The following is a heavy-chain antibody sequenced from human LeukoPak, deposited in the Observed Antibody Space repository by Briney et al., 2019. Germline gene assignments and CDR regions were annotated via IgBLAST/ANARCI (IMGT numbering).Heavy chain of an antibody. CDR1: GFMFSDYY. V-gene: IGHV3-72*01. CDR2: IRNIAKSYST. J-gene: IGHJ4*02. CDR3: ARAYSYGPSDY. D-gene: IGHD5-18*01. Sequence: GGSLRHSCAASGFMFSDYYMDWVRQAPGKGLEWVGRIRNIAKSYSTHYAASVKGRFTISRDDSKTSLYLQMDSLKTEDTAVYYCARAYSYGPSDYWGQGTLVTVSS.